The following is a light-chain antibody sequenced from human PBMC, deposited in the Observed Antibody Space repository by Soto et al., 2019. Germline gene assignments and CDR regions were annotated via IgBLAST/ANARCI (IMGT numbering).Light chain of an antibody. CDR3: QQYNSYSPLT. CDR2: SAS. Sequence: EIVFTQSPATLSFSPWERSTLSFMASQSVRSSLAWYQQKPGQAPRVLIYSASTRATGIPARFSGSGSGTEFTLTISFLQPDDFATYYCQQYNSYSPLTFGGGTKVDIK. V-gene: IGKV3-15*01. CDR1: QSVRSS. J-gene: IGKJ4*01.